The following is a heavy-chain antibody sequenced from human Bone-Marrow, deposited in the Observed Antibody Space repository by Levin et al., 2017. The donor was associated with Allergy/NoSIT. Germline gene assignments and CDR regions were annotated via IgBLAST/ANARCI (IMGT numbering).Heavy chain of an antibody. V-gene: IGHV1-69*06. D-gene: IGHD2-2*02. CDR1: GGTFSSYA. J-gene: IGHJ5*02. Sequence: KISCKASGGTFSSYAISWVRQAPGQGLEWMGGIIPIFGTANYAQKFQGRVTITADKSTSTAYMELSSLRSEDTAVYYCATRVVVPAAIPKNWFDPWGQGTLVTVSS. CDR3: ATRVVVPAAIPKNWFDP. CDR2: IIPIFGTA.